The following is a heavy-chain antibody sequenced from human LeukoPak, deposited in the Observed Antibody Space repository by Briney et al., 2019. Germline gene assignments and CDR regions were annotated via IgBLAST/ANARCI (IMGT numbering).Heavy chain of an antibody. Sequence: SETLSLTCTVSGGSISIYYWNWIRQPAGKRLEWIGRIYTSGSTNYNPSLKSRVTMSVDTSKNQFSLNLSSVTAADTAVYYCARWTTVIRAFDYWGQGTLVTVSS. CDR2: IYTSGST. CDR1: GGSISIYY. CDR3: ARWTTVIRAFDY. V-gene: IGHV4-4*07. J-gene: IGHJ4*02. D-gene: IGHD4-17*01.